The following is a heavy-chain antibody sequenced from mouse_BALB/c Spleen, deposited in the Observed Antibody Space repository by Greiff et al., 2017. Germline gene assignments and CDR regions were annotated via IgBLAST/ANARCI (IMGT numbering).Heavy chain of an antibody. D-gene: IGHD2-3*01. CDR2: ISSGSSTI. J-gene: IGHJ3*01. CDR3: ASGTDGYYVGFAY. Sequence: EVHLVESGGGLVQPGGSRKLSCAASGFTFSSFGMHWVRQAPEKGLEWVAYISSGSSTIYYADTVKGRFTISRDNPKNTLFLQMTSLRSEDTAMYYCASGTDGYYVGFAYWGQGTLVTVSA. CDR1: GFTFSSFG. V-gene: IGHV5-17*02.